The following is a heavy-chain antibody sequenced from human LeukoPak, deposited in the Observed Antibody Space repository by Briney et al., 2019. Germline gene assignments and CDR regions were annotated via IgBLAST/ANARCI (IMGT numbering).Heavy chain of an antibody. J-gene: IGHJ4*02. V-gene: IGHV1-69*04. CDR2: IIPILGIA. D-gene: IGHD3-22*01. CDR3: ARSRDSSGYYNLYYFDY. Sequence: SVKVSCKASGGTFSSYAISWVRQAPGQGLEWMGRIIPILGIANYAQKFQGGVTITADKSTSTAYMELSSLRSEDTAVYYCARSRDSSGYYNLYYFDYWGQGTLVTVSS. CDR1: GGTFSSYA.